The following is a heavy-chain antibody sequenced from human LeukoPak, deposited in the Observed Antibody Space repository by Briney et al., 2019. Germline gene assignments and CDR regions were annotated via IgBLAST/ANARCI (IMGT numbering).Heavy chain of an antibody. Sequence: SETLSLTCAVYGGSFSGYYWRWIRQPPGKGLEWIGEINHSGSNNYNPSLKSRVTISVDTSKNQFSLKLSSVTAADTAVYYCASLYYYDSSGYPAAYNWFDPWGQGTLVTVSS. CDR3: ASLYYYDSSGYPAAYNWFDP. D-gene: IGHD3-22*01. CDR2: INHSGSN. V-gene: IGHV4-34*01. CDR1: GGSFSGYY. J-gene: IGHJ5*02.